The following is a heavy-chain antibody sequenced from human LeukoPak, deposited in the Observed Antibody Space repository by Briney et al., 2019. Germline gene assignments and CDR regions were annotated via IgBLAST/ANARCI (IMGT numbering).Heavy chain of an antibody. D-gene: IGHD2-15*01. CDR2: IRSKAYGGTT. CDR3: TRVAVYCSGGSCYYFDY. V-gene: IGHV3-49*03. Sequence: GGSLRLSCLGSGFTFGDYAMSWFRQAPGKGLEWVGFIRSKAYGGTTEYAASVKGRFTISRDDSKSIAYLQMNSLKTEDTAVYYCTRVAVYCSGGSCYYFDYWGQGTLVTVSS. CDR1: GFTFGDYA. J-gene: IGHJ4*02.